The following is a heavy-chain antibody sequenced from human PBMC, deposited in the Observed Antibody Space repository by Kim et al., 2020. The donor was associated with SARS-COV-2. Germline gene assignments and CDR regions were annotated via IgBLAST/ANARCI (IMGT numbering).Heavy chain of an antibody. Sequence: SETLSLTCAVYGGSFSGYYWSWIRQPPGKGLEWIGEINHSGSTNYNPSLKSRVTISVDTSKNQFSLKLSSVTAADTAVYYCARKSWIQLWTDAFDIWGQG. CDR3: ARKSWIQLWTDAFDI. CDR2: INHSGST. D-gene: IGHD5-18*01. V-gene: IGHV4-34*01. J-gene: IGHJ3*02. CDR1: GGSFSGYY.